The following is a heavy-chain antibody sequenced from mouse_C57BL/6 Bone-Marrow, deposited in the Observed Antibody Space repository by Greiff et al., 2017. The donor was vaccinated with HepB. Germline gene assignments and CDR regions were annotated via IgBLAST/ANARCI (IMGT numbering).Heavy chain of an antibody. V-gene: IGHV1-26*01. CDR2: INPNNGGT. CDR3: ARWPTVVAPYYAMDY. CDR1: GYTFTDYY. Sequence: VQLQQSGPELVKPGASVKISCKASGYTFTDYYMNWVKQSHGKSLEWIGDINPNNGGTSYNQKFKGKATMTVDNASSTAYMELRSLTSEDSAVYYCARWPTVVAPYYAMDYWGQGTSVTVSS. J-gene: IGHJ4*01. D-gene: IGHD1-1*01.